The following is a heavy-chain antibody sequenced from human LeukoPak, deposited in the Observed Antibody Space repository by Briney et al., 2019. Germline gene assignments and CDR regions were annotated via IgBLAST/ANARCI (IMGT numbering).Heavy chain of an antibody. CDR3: ARLRTAAYYYGMDV. CDR2: IYYSGST. J-gene: IGHJ6*02. CDR1: GGSISSYY. Sequence: SETLSLTCTVPGGSISSYYWSWIRQPPGKGLEWIGYIYYSGSTNYNPSLKSRVTISVDTSKNQFSLKLSSVTAAGTAVYYCARLRTAAYYYGMDVWGQGTTVTVSS. V-gene: IGHV4-59*08.